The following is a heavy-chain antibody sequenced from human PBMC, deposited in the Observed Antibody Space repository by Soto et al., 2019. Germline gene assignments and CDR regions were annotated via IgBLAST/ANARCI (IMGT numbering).Heavy chain of an antibody. CDR1: GGSISSSNC. D-gene: IGHD6-13*01. V-gene: IGHV4-4*02. Sequence: PSETLSLTCAVSGGSISSSNCWSFVRQPPGKGLEWIGEIYHSGSTNYNPSLKSRVTISVDKSKNQFSLKLSSVTAADTAVYYCARGWRIAAAGVPLGYYYYGMDVWGQGTTVTVSS. CDR2: IYHSGST. J-gene: IGHJ6*02. CDR3: ARGWRIAAAGVPLGYYYYGMDV.